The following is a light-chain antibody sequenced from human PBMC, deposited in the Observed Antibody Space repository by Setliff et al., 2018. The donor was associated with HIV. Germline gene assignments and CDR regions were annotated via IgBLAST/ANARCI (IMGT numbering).Light chain of an antibody. CDR1: STDVGGYNY. Sequence: QSVLAQPASVSGSPGQSIAISCTGSSTDVGGYNYVSWYQQHPGKAPKLLIYGVFHRPSGVSDRFSGSKSGNTASLTISGLQTEDEADYYCCSYAGSYTYIFGTGTKVTVL. V-gene: IGLV2-14*03. J-gene: IGLJ1*01. CDR2: GVF. CDR3: CSYAGSYTYI.